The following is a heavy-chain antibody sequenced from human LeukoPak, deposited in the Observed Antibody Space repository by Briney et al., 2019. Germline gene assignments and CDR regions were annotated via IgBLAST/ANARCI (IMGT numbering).Heavy chain of an antibody. V-gene: IGHV3-21*01. CDR1: GFTFSSYS. CDR2: ISSSSSYI. CDR3: ARDRSSGWTQGYFDY. Sequence: GGSLRLSCAASGFTFSSYSINWVRQAPGKGLEWVSSISSSSSYIYYADSVKGRVTISRDNAKNSLYLQMNSLRAEDTAVYYCARDRSSGWTQGYFDYWGQGTLVTVSS. J-gene: IGHJ4*02. D-gene: IGHD6-19*01.